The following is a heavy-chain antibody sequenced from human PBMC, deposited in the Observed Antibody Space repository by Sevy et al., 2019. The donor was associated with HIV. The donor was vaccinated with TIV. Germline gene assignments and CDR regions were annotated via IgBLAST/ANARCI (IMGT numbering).Heavy chain of an antibody. Sequence: ASVKVSCKASGYTFTNYDINWVRQATGQGLEWMGWMNPNSGNKGYAQKFQGRVTMTRNTSISTAYMEVSSLRSEDTAVYYCARGYGLLGIVVVPAARGWFDPWGQGTLVTISS. CDR1: GYTFTNYD. CDR2: MNPNSGNK. CDR3: ARGYGLLGIVVVPAARGWFDP. J-gene: IGHJ5*02. V-gene: IGHV1-8*01. D-gene: IGHD2-2*03.